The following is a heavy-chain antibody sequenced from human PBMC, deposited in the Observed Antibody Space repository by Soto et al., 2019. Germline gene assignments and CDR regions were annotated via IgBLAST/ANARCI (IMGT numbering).Heavy chain of an antibody. V-gene: IGHV4-59*01. CDR3: ARARVTATLVYGMDV. Sequence: PSETLSLTCTVSGGSISSYYWSCIRQPPGKGLEWIGYIYYSGSTNYNPSLKSRVTISVDTSKNQFSLKLSSVAAADTAVYYCARARVTATLVYGMDVWGQGTTVTVSS. J-gene: IGHJ6*02. CDR2: IYYSGST. CDR1: GGSISSYY. D-gene: IGHD2-21*02.